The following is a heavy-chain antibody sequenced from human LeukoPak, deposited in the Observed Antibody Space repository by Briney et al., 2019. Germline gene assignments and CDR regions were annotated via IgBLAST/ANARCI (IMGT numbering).Heavy chain of an antibody. CDR1: GGSISSGDYY. CDR2: IYYSGST. CDR3: ARDGHYYDSSGFLY. D-gene: IGHD3-22*01. Sequence: SQTLSLTCTVSGGSISSGDYYWSWIRQPPGKGLEWIGYIYYSGSTYYNLSLKSRVTISVDTSKNQFSLKLSSVTAADTAVYYCARDGHYYDSSGFLYWGQGTLVTVSS. V-gene: IGHV4-30-4*01. J-gene: IGHJ4*02.